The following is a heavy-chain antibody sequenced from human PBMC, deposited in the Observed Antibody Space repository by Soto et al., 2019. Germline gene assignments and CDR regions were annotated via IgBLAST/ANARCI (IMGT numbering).Heavy chain of an antibody. CDR1: GFTFSRYA. D-gene: IGHD6-13*01. J-gene: IGHJ4*02. Sequence: EVQLLESGGGLVQPGGSLRLSCAASGFTFSRYAMSWVRQAPGKGLEWVSSISGSGGSTYYADSVKGRFTISRDNSKNTLYLQMNSLRAEDTAVYYCAKDQRGYSSTARIDYWGQGTLVTVSS. V-gene: IGHV3-23*01. CDR3: AKDQRGYSSTARIDY. CDR2: ISGSGGST.